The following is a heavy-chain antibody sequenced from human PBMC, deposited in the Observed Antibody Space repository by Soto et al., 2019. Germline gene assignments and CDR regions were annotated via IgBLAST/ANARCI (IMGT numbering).Heavy chain of an antibody. J-gene: IGHJ4*02. D-gene: IGHD4-17*01. V-gene: IGHV4-34*01. CDR3: ARGPTLFTATTPGDDY. CDR2: INHSGST. CDR1: GGSFSGYY. Sequence: LSLTCAVYGGSFSGYYWTWIRQPPGKGLEWIGEINHSGSTNYNPSLKSRVTISVDTSKNQFSLELSSVTAADTAVYYCARGPTLFTATTPGDDYWGQGTLVTVSS.